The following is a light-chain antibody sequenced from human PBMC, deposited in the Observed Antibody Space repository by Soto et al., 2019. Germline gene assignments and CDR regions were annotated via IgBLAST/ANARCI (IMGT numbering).Light chain of an antibody. J-gene: IGKJ1*01. CDR1: QGISSY. CDR3: LQHNSYPRT. CDR2: AAS. V-gene: IGKV1-17*03. Sequence: DIRMTQSAAAMSASVGDRVTITCWASQGISSYLAWFQQKTGKVPKRLIYAASSLQSGVPSRFSGSLYGTEFNLTIGSLQPEDFATYYCLQHNSYPRTFGQGTKVDIK.